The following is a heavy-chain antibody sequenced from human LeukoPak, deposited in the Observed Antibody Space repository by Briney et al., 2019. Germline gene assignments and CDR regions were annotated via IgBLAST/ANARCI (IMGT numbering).Heavy chain of an antibody. D-gene: IGHD4-17*01. V-gene: IGHV3-48*01. CDR1: GFTFSTYS. J-gene: IGHJ4*02. CDR3: ARIMTTVTTVEY. Sequence: GGSLRLSCAASGFTFSTYSMNWVRQAPGKGLEWVSYISSSSSAVYYVDSVKGRFTISRDNAKNSLYLQMNSLRAEDTAVYYCARIMTTVTTVEYWGQGTLVTVSS. CDR2: ISSSSSAV.